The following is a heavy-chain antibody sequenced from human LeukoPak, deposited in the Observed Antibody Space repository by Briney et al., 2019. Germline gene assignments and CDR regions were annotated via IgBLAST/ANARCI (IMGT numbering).Heavy chain of an antibody. D-gene: IGHD1-26*01. Sequence: GGSLRLSCAASGFTFSSYAMNWVRQAPGKGLEWVSSITSTSSYIYYADSVKGRFTISRDNAKNSLFLQMNSLRAEDTAVYYCARGVSVGAIYYFDYWGQGTLVTVSS. V-gene: IGHV3-21*01. J-gene: IGHJ4*02. CDR3: ARGVSVGAIYYFDY. CDR2: ITSTSSYI. CDR1: GFTFSSYA.